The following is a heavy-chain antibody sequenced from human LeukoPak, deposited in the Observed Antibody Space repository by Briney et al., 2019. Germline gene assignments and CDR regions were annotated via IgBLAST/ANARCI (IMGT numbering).Heavy chain of an antibody. Sequence: GGSLRLSCAASGLTFSNDVMHSVGQAPGKGLEWVAVIRDDGSNEYYADSVKGRFTISRDNSKNTLYLQMNSLSAEDTAVYYGVRDDRRDWGQGALVTVSS. J-gene: IGHJ4*02. CDR1: GLTFSNDV. CDR2: IRDDGSNE. V-gene: IGHV3-30*02. CDR3: VRDDRRD.